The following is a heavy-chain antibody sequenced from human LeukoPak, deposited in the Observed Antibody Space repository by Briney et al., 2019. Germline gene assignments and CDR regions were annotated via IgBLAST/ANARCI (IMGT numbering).Heavy chain of an antibody. CDR3: ARPRGEPGDY. J-gene: IGHJ4*02. D-gene: IGHD3-10*01. V-gene: IGHV3-33*01. CDR2: TWWDGSNK. CDR1: GSTFSTHG. Sequence: GGSLRLSCTASGSTFSTHGMQWARQAPGKGLEWVAGTWWDGSNKYYADSVKGRFTISRDNAKNSLYLQMNSLRAEDTAVYYCARPRGEPGDYWGQGTLVTVSS.